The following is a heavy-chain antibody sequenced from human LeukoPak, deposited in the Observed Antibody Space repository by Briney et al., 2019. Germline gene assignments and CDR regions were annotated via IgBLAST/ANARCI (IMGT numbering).Heavy chain of an antibody. CDR2: INYSGTT. V-gene: IGHV4-31*03. CDR1: GVSITRGGFF. J-gene: IGHJ4*02. CDR3: AKDQSGGLDY. Sequence: SQTLSLTCTVSGVSITRGGFFWSWVRQHPGKALEWIGYINYSGTTFRNPSLQSRVSISVDTSKNQFSLNVTSMAVADTAVYFCAKDQSGGLDYWGQGILVTVSS. D-gene: IGHD3-10*01.